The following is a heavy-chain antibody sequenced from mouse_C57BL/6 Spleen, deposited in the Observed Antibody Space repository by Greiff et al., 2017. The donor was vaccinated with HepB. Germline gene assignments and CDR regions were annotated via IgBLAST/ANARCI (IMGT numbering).Heavy chain of an antibody. V-gene: IGHV1-4*01. Sequence: VQLQQSGAELARPGASVKMSCKASGYTFTSYTMHWVKQRPGQGLEWIGYINPSSGYTKYNQKFKEKATLTADKSSSTAYMQLSSLTSEDSAVYYCARPLLATVVTPGFAYWGQGTLVTVSA. D-gene: IGHD1-1*01. CDR2: INPSSGYT. J-gene: IGHJ3*01. CDR1: GYTFTSYT. CDR3: ARPLLATVVTPGFAY.